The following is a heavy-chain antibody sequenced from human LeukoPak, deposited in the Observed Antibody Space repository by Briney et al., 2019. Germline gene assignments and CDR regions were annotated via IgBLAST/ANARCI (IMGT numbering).Heavy chain of an antibody. J-gene: IGHJ2*01. CDR2: IYYSGST. CDR3: ARSASYYDSSAFGHWYIDL. D-gene: IGHD3-22*01. CDR1: GGSISSYY. V-gene: IGHV4-59*12. Sequence: SETLSLTCTVSGGSISSYYWSWLRQPPGKGLEWIGYIYYSGSTNYNPSLKSRVTISVDTSKNQFSLKLSSVPAADTAVYYCARSASYYDSSAFGHWYIDLWGRGTLVTVSS.